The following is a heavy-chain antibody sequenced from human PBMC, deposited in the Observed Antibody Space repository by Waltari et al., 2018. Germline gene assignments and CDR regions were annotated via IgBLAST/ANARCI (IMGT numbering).Heavy chain of an antibody. D-gene: IGHD4-17*01. CDR3: AGQGDYYAFDI. V-gene: IGHV4-61*02. Sequence: QVQLQESGPGLVKPSQTLSLTCTVPGGVLSSGTYYWTWIRQPAGKGLEWIGRIYTSGRTNYNPSLKSRLIISVDTSKNQFSLKLTSVTAADTAVYYCAGQGDYYAFDIWGQGTMLTVSS. CDR1: GGVLSSGTYY. CDR2: IYTSGRT. J-gene: IGHJ3*02.